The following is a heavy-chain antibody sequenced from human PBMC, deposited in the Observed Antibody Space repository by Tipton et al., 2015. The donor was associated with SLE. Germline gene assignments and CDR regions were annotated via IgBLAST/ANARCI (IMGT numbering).Heavy chain of an antibody. J-gene: IGHJ4*02. CDR3: ARSQQLVGLDY. CDR1: GGSFSGYY. Sequence: TLSLTCAVYGGSFSGYYWSWIRQPPGKGLEWIGEINHSGSTNYNPSLKSRVTISVDTSKNQFSLKLSSVTAADTAVYYCARSQQLVGLDYWGQGTLVTVSS. V-gene: IGHV4-34*01. CDR2: INHSGST. D-gene: IGHD6-13*01.